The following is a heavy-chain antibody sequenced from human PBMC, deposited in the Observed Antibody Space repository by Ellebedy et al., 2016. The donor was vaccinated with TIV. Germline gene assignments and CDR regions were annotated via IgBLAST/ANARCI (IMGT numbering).Heavy chain of an antibody. V-gene: IGHV3-53*01. CDR2: IYSVGDT. J-gene: IGHJ4*02. Sequence: GESLKISCAVSGFTVSSKYMNWVRQAPGKGLEWVSLIYSVGDTYYADSVKGRFTVSRDNSQNTLYLQMTSLRVDDTAVYYCATDPDGVYGDTSAYWGRGTLVTVSS. CDR3: ATDPDGVYGDTSAY. D-gene: IGHD4-17*01. CDR1: GFTVSSKY.